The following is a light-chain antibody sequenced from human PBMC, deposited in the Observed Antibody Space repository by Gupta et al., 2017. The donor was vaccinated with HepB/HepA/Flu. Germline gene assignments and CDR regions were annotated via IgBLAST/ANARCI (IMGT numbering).Light chain of an antibody. CDR2: DNN. CDR1: NSNIGNNY. Sequence: QSVLTQPPSVSAAPGQTVTISCSGSNSNIGNNYVSWFQQLPGRAPKLLIFDNNKRRPGRPARCSCSTSGTSATTVTTGLQPGDEADYYCCTSENSLHDDCVFGGGTKLTVL. V-gene: IGLV1-51*01. J-gene: IGLJ3*02. CDR3: CTSENSLHDDCV.